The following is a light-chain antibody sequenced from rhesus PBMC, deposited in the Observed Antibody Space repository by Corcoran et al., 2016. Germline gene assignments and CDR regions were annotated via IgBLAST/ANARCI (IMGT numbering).Light chain of an antibody. CDR3: RSYAGNNRYS. V-gene: IGLV2-32*02. CDR1: ISDIGTYDY. CDR2: EVT. J-gene: IGLJ1*01. Sequence: QAALTQSRSVSGSPGQSVTISCTGTISDIGTYDYVSWYQQHPGTAPKLMISEVTKRASGVSDRFSGSKSGNTASRTISGLQAEDGSDYDCRSYAGNNRYSFGGGTRLTVL.